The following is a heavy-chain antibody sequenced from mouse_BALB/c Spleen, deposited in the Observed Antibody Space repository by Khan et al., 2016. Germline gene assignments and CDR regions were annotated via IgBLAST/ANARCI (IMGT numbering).Heavy chain of an antibody. CDR2: IWSDGST. D-gene: IGHD1-1*02. J-gene: IGHJ4*01. CDR3: ARREDGGGAMDY. CDR1: GFSLTSYG. V-gene: IGHV2-6*02. Sequence: QVQLKESGPGLVAPSQSLSITCTVSGFSLTSYGVHWVRQPPGKGLEWLVVIWSDGSTTYNSALKSRLSISKDNSKSQVFLKMNSFQTDDTAMYYCARREDGGGAMDYWGQGTSVTVSS.